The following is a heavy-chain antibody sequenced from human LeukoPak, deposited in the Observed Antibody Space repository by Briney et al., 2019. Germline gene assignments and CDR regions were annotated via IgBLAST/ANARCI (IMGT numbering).Heavy chain of an antibody. V-gene: IGHV1-2*02. J-gene: IGHJ4*02. D-gene: IGHD2-2*01. CDR2: INPNSGGT. Sequence: ASVKVSCKASGYTFTGYYMHWVQQAPGQGLEWMGWINPNSGGTNHAQKFQGRVTMTRDTSISTAYMELSRLRSDDTAVYYCARGLRGSPAFDYWGQGTLVTVSS. CDR1: GYTFTGYY. CDR3: ARGLRGSPAFDY.